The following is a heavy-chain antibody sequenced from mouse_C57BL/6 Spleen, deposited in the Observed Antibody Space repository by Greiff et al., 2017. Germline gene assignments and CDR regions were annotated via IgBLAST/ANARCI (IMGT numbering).Heavy chain of an antibody. Sequence: EVQLQQSGPELVKPGASVKISCKASGYSFTGYFMNWVMQSHGKSLEWIGRINPYDGDTFYNQKFKGKATLTVDTSSSTAYMELHSLTSEDSAVYFCARNYDYDGFAYWGQGTLVTVSA. CDR1: GYSFTGYF. V-gene: IGHV1-20*01. CDR3: ARNYDYDGFAY. D-gene: IGHD2-4*01. CDR2: INPYDGDT. J-gene: IGHJ3*01.